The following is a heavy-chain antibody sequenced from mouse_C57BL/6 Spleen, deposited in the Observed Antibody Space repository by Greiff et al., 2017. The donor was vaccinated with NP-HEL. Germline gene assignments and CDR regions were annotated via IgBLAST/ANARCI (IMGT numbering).Heavy chain of an antibody. CDR2: IYPGSGST. CDR1: GYTFTSYW. J-gene: IGHJ3*01. CDR3: ARGNLLRGFWFAY. Sequence: QVQLQQPGAELVKPGASVKMSCKASGYTFTSYWITWVKQRPGQGLEWIGDIYPGSGSTNYNEKFKSKATLTVDTSSSTAYMQLSSLTSEDSAVYYCARGNLLRGFWFAYWGQGTLVTVSA. V-gene: IGHV1-55*01. D-gene: IGHD2-10*01.